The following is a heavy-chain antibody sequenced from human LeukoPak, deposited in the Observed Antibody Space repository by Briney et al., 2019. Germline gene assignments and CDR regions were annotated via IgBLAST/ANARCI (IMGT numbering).Heavy chain of an antibody. V-gene: IGHV3-30*18. CDR1: GFTFSSYG. CDR2: ISYDGSNK. Sequence: PGGSLRVSCAASGFTFSSYGMHWVRQAPGKGLEWVAVISYDGSNKYYADSVKGRFTISRDNSKNTLYLQMNSLRAEDTAVYYCAKASGYGDSRTSLFDYWGQGTLVTVSS. J-gene: IGHJ4*02. D-gene: IGHD4-17*01. CDR3: AKASGYGDSRTSLFDY.